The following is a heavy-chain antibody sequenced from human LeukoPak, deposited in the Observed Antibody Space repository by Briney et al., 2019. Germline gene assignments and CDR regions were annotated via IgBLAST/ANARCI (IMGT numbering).Heavy chain of an antibody. CDR3: AKRQGRFFHY. V-gene: IGHV3-23*01. Sequence: GGSLRLSCAASEFTFSSYAMQWVRQAPGKGLEWVSGISASGGSTYYADSVKGRFTISRDNSKNTLYLQMSSLRAEDTAVYYCAKRQGRFFHYWGQGTLVTVSS. D-gene: IGHD3-3*01. CDR2: ISASGGST. CDR1: EFTFSSYA. J-gene: IGHJ4*02.